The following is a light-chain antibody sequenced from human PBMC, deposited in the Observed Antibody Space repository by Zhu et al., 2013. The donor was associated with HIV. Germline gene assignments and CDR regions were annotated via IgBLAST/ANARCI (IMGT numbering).Light chain of an antibody. V-gene: IGKV3D-20*02. Sequence: IVLTQSPGTLSLSPGERATLSCRASQSITSSHLAWYQQKPGQSPRLLIYGASIRATGVPDRFTGSGSGTEFTLAISSLEPEDFAVYYCQQRSSWPFTFGPGTKVDIK. CDR1: QSITSSH. J-gene: IGKJ3*01. CDR2: GAS. CDR3: QQRSSWPFT.